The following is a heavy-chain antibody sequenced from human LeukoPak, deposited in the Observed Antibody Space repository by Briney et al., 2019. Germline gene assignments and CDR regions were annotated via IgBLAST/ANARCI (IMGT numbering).Heavy chain of an antibody. D-gene: IGHD3-22*01. CDR1: GFTFSTYS. V-gene: IGHV3-21*01. J-gene: IGHJ4*02. CDR2: ISSSTYI. Sequence: GGSLRLSCAASGFTFSTYSMNWVRQAPGKGLEGVSSISSSTYIYYADSVKGRFTISRDNAKNSLYLQMNSLRAEDTAVYYCARDTTYYYDSSGYYYFDYWGQGTLVTVSS. CDR3: ARDTTYYYDSSGYYYFDY.